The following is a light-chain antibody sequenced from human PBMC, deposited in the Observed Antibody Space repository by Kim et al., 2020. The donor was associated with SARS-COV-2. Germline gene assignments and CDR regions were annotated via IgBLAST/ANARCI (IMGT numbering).Light chain of an antibody. CDR2: GTS. V-gene: IGKV3-20*01. Sequence: SPGESATHSCRASQSVTSTYLAWYQQKPGQAPRLLIYGTSSRATGIPDRFSGSGSGTDFTLTISRLEPEDFAVYYCQHCGSSSWTFGQGTKVDIK. CDR3: QHCGSSSWT. CDR1: QSVTSTY. J-gene: IGKJ1*01.